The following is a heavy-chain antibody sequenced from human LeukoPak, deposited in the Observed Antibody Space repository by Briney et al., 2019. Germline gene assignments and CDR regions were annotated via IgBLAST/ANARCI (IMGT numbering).Heavy chain of an antibody. CDR3: ARDQRAFDI. J-gene: IGHJ3*02. CDR1: GFTFSSYE. CDR2: FSGSGGST. V-gene: IGHV3-23*01. Sequence: GGSLRLSCAASGFTFSSYEMNWVRQAPGKGLEWVSAFSGSGGSTYYADSVKGRFTISRDNAKNTLYLQMNSLRAEDTAVYYCARDQRAFDIWGQGTMVTVSS.